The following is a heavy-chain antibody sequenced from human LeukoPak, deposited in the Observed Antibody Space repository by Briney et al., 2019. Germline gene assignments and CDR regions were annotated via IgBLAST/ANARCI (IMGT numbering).Heavy chain of an antibody. CDR3: AGDTPPGGDYYFDY. D-gene: IGHD3-16*01. J-gene: IGHJ4*02. CDR1: GFSFSTYG. Sequence: GGSLRLSCAASGFSFSTYGMHWVRQAPGKGLEWVALIWNAGTNTYYADSVKGRFTISRDNSKNTLYLQMNSLRAEDTTVYYCAGDTPPGGDYYFDYWGQGTLVIVSS. CDR2: IWNAGTNT. V-gene: IGHV3-33*01.